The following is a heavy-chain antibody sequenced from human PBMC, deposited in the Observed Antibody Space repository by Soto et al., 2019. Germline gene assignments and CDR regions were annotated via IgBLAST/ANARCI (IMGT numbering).Heavy chain of an antibody. D-gene: IGHD6-13*01. CDR2: IYPGDSDT. Sequence: PGESLKISCKGSGYSFTSYWIGWVRQMPGKGLEWMGIIYPGDSDTRYSPSFQGQVTISADKSISTAYLQWSSLKASDTAMYYCATIAKDSSSGTDLNRFYCYYMDGWGKGNTVTVSS. CDR1: GYSFTSYW. V-gene: IGHV5-51*01. CDR3: ATIAKDSSSGTDLNRFYCYYMDG. J-gene: IGHJ6*03.